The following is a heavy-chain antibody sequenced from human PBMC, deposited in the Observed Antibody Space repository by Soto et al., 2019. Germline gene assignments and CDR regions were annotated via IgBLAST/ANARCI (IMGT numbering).Heavy chain of an antibody. V-gene: IGHV4-59*01. Sequence: PSETLSLTCTVSGSSINSYYWNWIRQSPGRGLEWIGYIYDSGYSDYNPSLTGRVTISLDRSKNQFSLKLSSVTAADTALYYCARYVAARKYYFDFWGPGXLVTVSS. CDR3: ARYVAARKYYFDF. CDR1: GSSINSYY. J-gene: IGHJ4*02. CDR2: IYDSGYS. D-gene: IGHD6-13*01.